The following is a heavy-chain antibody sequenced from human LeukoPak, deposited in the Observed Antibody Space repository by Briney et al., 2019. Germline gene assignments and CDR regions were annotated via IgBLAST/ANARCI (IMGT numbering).Heavy chain of an antibody. V-gene: IGHV3-21*01. D-gene: IGHD3-16*01. CDR2: ISSSSTYI. J-gene: IGHJ6*02. CDR1: GFTFSSYT. CDR3: AKNGGPHGLDV. Sequence: GGSLRLSCVDSGFTFSSYTINWVRQAPGKGLEWVSSISSSSTYIFFADSVKGRFTISRDNAKNSLYLQMNSLRVEDTALYYCAKNGGPHGLDVWGQGTTVTVSS.